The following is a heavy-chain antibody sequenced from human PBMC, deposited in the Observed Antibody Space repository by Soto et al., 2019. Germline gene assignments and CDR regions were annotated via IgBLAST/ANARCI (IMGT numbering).Heavy chain of an antibody. V-gene: IGHV4-34*01. CDR1: GGSLGSAY. J-gene: IGHJ4*01. CDR3: AREYHPRHAERPPRYHFDS. CDR2: INHVGST. D-gene: IGHD2-2*01. Sequence: PSETLSLACDVDGGSLGSAYWSWIRQPPGKGLEWIGEINHVGSTKYNPSLKSRVTIEVDTSRKQFFLRMTPVTAADTAVYFCAREYHPRHAERPPRYHFDSCGQGTLVTGSS.